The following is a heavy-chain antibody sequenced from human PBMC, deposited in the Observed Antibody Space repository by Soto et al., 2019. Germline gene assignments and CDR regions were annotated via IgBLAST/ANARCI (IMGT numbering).Heavy chain of an antibody. CDR1: GYTFSTYW. Sequence: GESLKISCKGSGYTFSTYWIAWVRQMPGKGLEWMGIIYPGDSDTKYSPAFQGQVTISADKSINTAYLQWTSLEASDTAMYYCARKFAPELFDSCGQRTLVTVSS. J-gene: IGHJ4*02. CDR2: IYPGDSDT. CDR3: ARKFAPELFDS. D-gene: IGHD3-10*01. V-gene: IGHV5-51*01.